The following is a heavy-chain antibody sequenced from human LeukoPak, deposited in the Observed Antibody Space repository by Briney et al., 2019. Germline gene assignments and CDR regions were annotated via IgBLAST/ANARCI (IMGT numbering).Heavy chain of an antibody. D-gene: IGHD3-9*01. CDR1: GFTFSSYS. CDR3: ARPLTQYYDILTGYDY. V-gene: IGHV3-21*01. CDR2: ISSSSSYI. J-gene: IGHJ4*02. Sequence: GGSLRHSCAASGFTFSSYSMNWVRQAPGKGLEWVSSISSSSSYIYYADSVKGRFTISRDNAKNSLYLQMNSLRAEDTAVYYCARPLTQYYDILTGYDYWGQGTLVTVSS.